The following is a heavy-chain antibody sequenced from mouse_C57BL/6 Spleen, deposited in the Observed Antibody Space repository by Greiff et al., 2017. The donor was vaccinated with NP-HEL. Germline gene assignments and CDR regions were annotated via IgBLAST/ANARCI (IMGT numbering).Heavy chain of an antibody. V-gene: IGHV1-52*01. CDR1: GYTFTSYW. J-gene: IGHJ3*01. CDR3: AREGFPWFAD. Sequence: VQLQQPGAELVRPGSSVKLSCKASGYTFTSYWMHWVKQRPIQGLEWIGNIDPSDSDSHYNQQFKDKATLTVDKSSSTAYMQLSSLTSEDYAGDYGAREGFPWFADWGQGTLVTVSA. CDR2: IDPSDSDS.